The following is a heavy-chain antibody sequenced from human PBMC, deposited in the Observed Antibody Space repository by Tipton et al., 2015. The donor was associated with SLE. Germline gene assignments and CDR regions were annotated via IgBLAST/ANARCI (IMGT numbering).Heavy chain of an antibody. CDR2: INNDGTRT. CDR3: VMGSNGGLDY. CDR1: GFTFSSDW. J-gene: IGHJ4*02. V-gene: IGHV3-74*01. D-gene: IGHD1-26*01. Sequence: SLRLSCAASGFTFSSDWIHWVRQAPGKGLVWVSLINNDGTRTSYADSVKGRFTISRDNVRNTLYLQMNSLRAEDTAVYYCVMGSNGGLDYWGQGTLVTVSS.